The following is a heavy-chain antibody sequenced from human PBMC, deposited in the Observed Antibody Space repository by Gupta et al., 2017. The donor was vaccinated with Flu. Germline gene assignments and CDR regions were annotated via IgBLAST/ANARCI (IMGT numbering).Heavy chain of an antibody. CDR2: VTPGGGST. J-gene: IGHJ3*01. Sequence: FSGHYIHWVRQAPGEGLEWMGMVTPGGGSTSYAPIFQGRVTMTRDTSTGAVYVDLRGLRSDDTAIYYCASSGNWNDAAFDVWGQGTMVTVSS. D-gene: IGHD1-20*01. CDR3: ASSGNWNDAAFDV. V-gene: IGHV1-46*03. CDR1: FSGHY.